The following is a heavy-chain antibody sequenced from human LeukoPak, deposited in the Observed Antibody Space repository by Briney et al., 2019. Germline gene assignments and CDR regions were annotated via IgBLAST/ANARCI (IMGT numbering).Heavy chain of an antibody. Sequence: EASVKVSCKASGYTFTKHGISWVRQAPGQGLEWMGWISVYNGNTNYAQRLQGRVTMTTDTSTNTAYMELRSLRSDDTAVYYCARVGSEYSDSPHYFDDWGQGALVTVSS. V-gene: IGHV1-18*01. D-gene: IGHD6-6*01. CDR1: GYTFTKHG. CDR2: ISVYNGNT. CDR3: ARVGSEYSDSPHYFDD. J-gene: IGHJ4*02.